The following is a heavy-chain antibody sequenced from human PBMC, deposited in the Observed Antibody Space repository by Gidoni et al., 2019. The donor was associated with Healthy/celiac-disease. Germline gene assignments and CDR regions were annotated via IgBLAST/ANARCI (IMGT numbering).Heavy chain of an antibody. CDR1: GFTFSSYA. CDR3: ARDWGLGRSGGSCYDY. D-gene: IGHD2-15*01. CDR2: ISYDGSNK. V-gene: IGHV3-30-3*01. J-gene: IGHJ4*02. Sequence: QVQLVESGGGVVQPGRSLRLSCAASGFTFSSYAMHWVRQAPGKGLEWVAVISYDGSNKYYADSVKGRFTISRDNSKNTLYLQMNSLRAEDTAVYYCARDWGLGRSGGSCYDYWGQGTLVTVSS.